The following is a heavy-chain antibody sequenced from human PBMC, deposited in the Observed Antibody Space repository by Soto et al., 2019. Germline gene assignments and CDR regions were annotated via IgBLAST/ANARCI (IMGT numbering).Heavy chain of an antibody. V-gene: IGHV4-61*01. CDR2: VYHTGRT. D-gene: IGHD3-22*01. CDR1: GGSFKSGSYS. Sequence: PSETLSLTCTVSGGSFKSGSYSWSWIRQPPGKGLEWIGYVYHTGRTSYNPSLKSRVSISMDTSKNQFSLNLDSVTAADTAVYFCARFPHYYDSSGYYAAFDIWGQGTMVTVSS. J-gene: IGHJ3*02. CDR3: ARFPHYYDSSGYYAAFDI.